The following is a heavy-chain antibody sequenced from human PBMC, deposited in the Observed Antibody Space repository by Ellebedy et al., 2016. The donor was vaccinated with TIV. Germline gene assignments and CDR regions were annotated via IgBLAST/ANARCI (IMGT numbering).Heavy chain of an antibody. CDR1: GFTFSNAW. D-gene: IGHD3-22*01. CDR3: ARDGAYGDYSPGYYGMDV. J-gene: IGHJ6*02. V-gene: IGHV3-7*03. Sequence: GESLKISCAASGFTFSNAWMSWVRQGPGKGLEWVANINQDGSKNYYVDSVKGRFTISRDNAKNSLYLQMNSLRVEDTAVYHCARDGAYGDYSPGYYGMDVWGQGTTVTVSS. CDR2: INQDGSKN.